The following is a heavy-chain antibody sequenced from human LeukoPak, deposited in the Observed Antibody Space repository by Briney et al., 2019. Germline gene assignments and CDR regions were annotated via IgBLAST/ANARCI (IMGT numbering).Heavy chain of an antibody. CDR3: ARLTGSHFNWFDP. CDR1: GESFSGYY. V-gene: IGHV4-34*01. D-gene: IGHD3-9*01. Sequence: PSETLSLTCAVYGESFSGYYWSWIRQPPGKGLEWIGEINHSGSTNYNPSLKSRVTISVDTSKNQFSLKLSSVTAADTAVYYCARLTGSHFNWFDPWGQGTLVTVSS. CDR2: INHSGST. J-gene: IGHJ5*02.